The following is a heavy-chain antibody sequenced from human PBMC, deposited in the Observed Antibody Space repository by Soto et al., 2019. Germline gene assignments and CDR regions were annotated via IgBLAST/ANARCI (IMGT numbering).Heavy chain of an antibody. D-gene: IGHD5-18*01. Sequence: ASETLSLTCTVSAGSISSGDYYWSWIRQPPGKGLEWIGYIYYSGNTYYNPSLKSRVHILVDTSKNQFSLRVSFVTAADTAVYYCARALIQLWPHYYYGMDVWGQGTTVTVSS. J-gene: IGHJ6*02. V-gene: IGHV4-30-4*01. CDR2: IYYSGNT. CDR3: ARALIQLWPHYYYGMDV. CDR1: AGSISSGDYY.